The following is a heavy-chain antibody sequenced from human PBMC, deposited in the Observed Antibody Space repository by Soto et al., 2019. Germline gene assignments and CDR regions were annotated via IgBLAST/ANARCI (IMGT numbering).Heavy chain of an antibody. J-gene: IGHJ4*02. CDR2: VNPSDSYT. CDR1: GYAFTTYW. D-gene: IGHD2-21*02. V-gene: IGHV5-10-1*01. Sequence: GESLKIACQGCGYAFTTYWITWVRQMPGRGLEWMGRVNPSDSYTNYSPSFQGHVTISADKSTNTACLEWRGLKAADSAIYYCACRRPDYGDRAYDYWGQGPLVTVSS. CDR3: ACRRPDYGDRAYDY.